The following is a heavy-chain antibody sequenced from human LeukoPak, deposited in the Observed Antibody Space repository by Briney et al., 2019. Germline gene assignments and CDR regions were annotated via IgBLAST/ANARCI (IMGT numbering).Heavy chain of an antibody. D-gene: IGHD2-15*01. V-gene: IGHV3-48*01. Sequence: GGSLRLSCAASGFTFSSYSMNWVRQAPGKGLEWVSYISSSSSTIYYADSVKGRFTISRDNAKNSLYLQMNCLRAEDTAVYYCARGQVDFDYWGQGTLVTVSS. CDR1: GFTFSSYS. CDR3: ARGQVDFDY. CDR2: ISSSSSTI. J-gene: IGHJ4*02.